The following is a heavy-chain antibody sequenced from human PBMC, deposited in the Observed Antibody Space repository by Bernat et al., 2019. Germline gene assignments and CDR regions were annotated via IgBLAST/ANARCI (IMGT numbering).Heavy chain of an antibody. CDR2: IYSGGST. Sequence: EVQLVESGGGLIQPGGSLRLSCAASGFTVSSNYMSWVRQAPGKGLEWVSVIYSGGSTYYADAVKGRFTISRDNSKNTLYLQMNSLRGEDTAVYYCAGGSGSYSNWYFDLWGRGTLVTVSS. V-gene: IGHV3-53*01. J-gene: IGHJ2*01. CDR3: AGGSGSYSNWYFDL. CDR1: GFTVSSNY. D-gene: IGHD3-10*01.